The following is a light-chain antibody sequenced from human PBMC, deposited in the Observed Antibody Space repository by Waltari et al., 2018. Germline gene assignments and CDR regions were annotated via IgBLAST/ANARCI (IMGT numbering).Light chain of an antibody. Sequence: EVVLTQSPDTLSLSPGERATLSCRASQSMRSNFLASYQQKPGQGPRLLIHRASSMATGIPDRFSGSGSGADFSLTISWLEPEDFAVYYCQQFGTSPPTFGPGTRVDVK. CDR3: QQFGTSPPT. V-gene: IGKV3-20*01. J-gene: IGKJ3*01. CDR2: RAS. CDR1: QSMRSNF.